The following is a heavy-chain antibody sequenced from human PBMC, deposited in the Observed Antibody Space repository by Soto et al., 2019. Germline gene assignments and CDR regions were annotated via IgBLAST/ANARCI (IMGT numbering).Heavy chain of an antibody. CDR2: VKQDGSGK. D-gene: IGHD1-26*01. J-gene: IGHJ4*02. CDR1: GFTFSSSW. CDR3: ATAGVGITTGDFHY. V-gene: IGHV3-7*01. Sequence: PGGSLRLSCVVSGFTFSSSWMHWVRQGPGKGLEWVANVKQDGSGKYYVDSVTGRFTISRDNAKNSLYLQMNSLRAEDTALYYCATAGVGITTGDFHYWGQGALVTVSS.